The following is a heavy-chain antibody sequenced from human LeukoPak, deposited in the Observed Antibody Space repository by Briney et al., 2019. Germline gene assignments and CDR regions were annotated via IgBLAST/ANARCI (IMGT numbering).Heavy chain of an antibody. Sequence: GGSLRLSCAASGFTFSSSSMNWVRQAPGKGLEWVSYSSTSSTIYYADSVKGRFTISRDNAKNSLYLQMNSLRTEDTALYYCAKAGYYYDSSGYYFDYWGQGTLVTVSS. CDR1: GFTFSSSS. D-gene: IGHD3-22*01. J-gene: IGHJ4*02. V-gene: IGHV3-48*04. CDR2: SSTSSTI. CDR3: AKAGYYYDSSGYYFDY.